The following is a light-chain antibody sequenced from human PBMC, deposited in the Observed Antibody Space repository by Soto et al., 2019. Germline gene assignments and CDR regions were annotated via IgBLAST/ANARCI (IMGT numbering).Light chain of an antibody. J-gene: IGLJ2*01. V-gene: IGLV2-8*01. Sequence: QSVLTQPPSASGSPGQSVTISCTGTSSDVGAYIYVSWYQQHPGTAPKLIIYEVNKRPSGVPDRFSGSRSGNTSSLTVSGLQPEDAAGYYCISYAGNHNLVVGGGIKLTVL. CDR1: SSDVGAYIY. CDR2: EVN. CDR3: ISYAGNHNLV.